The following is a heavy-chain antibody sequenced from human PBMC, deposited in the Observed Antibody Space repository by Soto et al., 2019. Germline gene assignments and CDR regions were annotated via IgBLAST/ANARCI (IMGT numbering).Heavy chain of an antibody. CDR2: IYYSGST. CDR1: GGSISSSSYY. D-gene: IGHD3-16*01. V-gene: IGHV4-39*01. Sequence: SETLSLTCTVSGGSISSSSYYWGWIRQPPGKGLEWIGSIYYSGSTYYNPSLKGRVTISVDTSKNQFSLKLSSVTAADTAVYYCARHWLPRLHLGELFSPNWFDPWGQGTLVTVSS. CDR3: ARHWLPRLHLGELFSPNWFDP. J-gene: IGHJ5*02.